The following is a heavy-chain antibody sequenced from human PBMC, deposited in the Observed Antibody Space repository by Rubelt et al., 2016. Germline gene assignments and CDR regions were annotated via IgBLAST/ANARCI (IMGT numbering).Heavy chain of an antibody. CDR1: GFSFTSYW. Sequence: EVHLVQSGAEVKKPGESLRISCEGSGFSFTSYWITWVRQMPGKGLEWMGRIDPSDSYVNYSPSFEGHVTISADKSIDTVYLQWSGLKASDTAMYYCARGGQTLTPFDSWGQGTRVTVSS. D-gene: IGHD3-16*01. J-gene: IGHJ4*02. CDR3: ARGGQTLTPFDS. CDR2: IDPSDSYV. V-gene: IGHV5-10-1*01.